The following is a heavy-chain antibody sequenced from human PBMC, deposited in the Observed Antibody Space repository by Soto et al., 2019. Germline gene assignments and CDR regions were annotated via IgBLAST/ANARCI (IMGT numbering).Heavy chain of an antibody. V-gene: IGHV4-59*01. CDR2: IYYSGST. CDR3: ARVFYSSGWLFRWFDP. D-gene: IGHD6-19*01. J-gene: IGHJ5*02. Sequence: LSLTCTASGGSISSYYWSWIRQPPGKGLEWIGYIYYSGSTNYNPSLKSRVTISVDTSKNQFSLKLSSVTAADTAVYYCARVFYSSGWLFRWFDPWGQGTLVTVSS. CDR1: GGSISSYY.